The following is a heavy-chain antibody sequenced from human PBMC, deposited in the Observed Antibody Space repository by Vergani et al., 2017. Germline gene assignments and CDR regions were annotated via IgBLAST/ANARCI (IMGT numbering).Heavy chain of an antibody. J-gene: IGHJ4*02. V-gene: IGHV3-23*01. Sequence: VQLLESGGGLVQPGGSLRLSCAASGFTFSSYAMSWVRQAPGKGLEWVSALSGSSSDTYYTDSVKGRFTISRDNSKNTLYLQMNSLRAEDTAVYYCAKEISLTTRSFDYWGQGTLVTVSS. D-gene: IGHD3-3*01. CDR2: LSGSSSDT. CDR3: AKEISLTTRSFDY. CDR1: GFTFSSYA.